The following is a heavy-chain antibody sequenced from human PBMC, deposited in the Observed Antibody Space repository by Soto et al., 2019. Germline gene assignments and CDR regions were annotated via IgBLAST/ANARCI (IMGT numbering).Heavy chain of an antibody. CDR3: ARDLEVVVVPAATSAFDY. V-gene: IGHV3-48*01. CDR1: GFTFSSYS. Sequence: GGSLRLSCAASGFTFSSYSMNWVRQAPGKGLEWVSYISSSSSTIYYADSVKGRFTISRDNAKNSLYLQMNSLRAEDTAVYYCARDLEVVVVPAATSAFDYWGQGTLVTVSS. CDR2: ISSSSSTI. J-gene: IGHJ4*02. D-gene: IGHD2-2*01.